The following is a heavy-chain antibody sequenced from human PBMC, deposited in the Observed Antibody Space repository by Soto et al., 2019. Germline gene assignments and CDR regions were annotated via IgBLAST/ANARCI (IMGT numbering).Heavy chain of an antibody. CDR1: GFTFSSYT. V-gene: IGHV3-21*01. D-gene: IGHD5-12*01. Sequence: PGGSLRLSCAVSGFTFSSYTMNWIRQTPGKGLEWVSSFSRDSDYKHYADSLKGRFTISRDNAQSSLYLQINSLRADDTAVYYCARVIRGYRTGNYYYYGMDVWGQGTTVTVSS. J-gene: IGHJ6*02. CDR2: FSRDSDYK. CDR3: ARVIRGYRTGNYYYYGMDV.